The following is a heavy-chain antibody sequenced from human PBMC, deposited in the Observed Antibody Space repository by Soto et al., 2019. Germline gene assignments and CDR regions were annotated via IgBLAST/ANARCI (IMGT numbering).Heavy chain of an antibody. Sequence: PSETLSLTCAVYGGSFSGYYWSWIRQPPGKGLEWIGEINHSGSTNYNPSLKSRVTISVDTSKNQFSLKLSSVTAADTAVYYCARGVIDSSGYYALDYWGQGTLVTVSS. CDR3: ARGVIDSSGYYALDY. D-gene: IGHD3-22*01. V-gene: IGHV4-34*09. J-gene: IGHJ4*02. CDR1: GGSFSGYY. CDR2: INHSGST.